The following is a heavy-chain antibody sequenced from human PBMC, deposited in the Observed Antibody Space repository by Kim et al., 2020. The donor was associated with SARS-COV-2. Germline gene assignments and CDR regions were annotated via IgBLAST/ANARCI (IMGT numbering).Heavy chain of an antibody. Sequence: YPQKFQGRVTMTRAPSTSTVYMELSSLRSEETAVYYCASSPSSWNWFDPWGQGTLVTVSS. CDR3: ASSPSSWNWFDP. V-gene: IGHV1-46*01. D-gene: IGHD6-13*01. J-gene: IGHJ5*02.